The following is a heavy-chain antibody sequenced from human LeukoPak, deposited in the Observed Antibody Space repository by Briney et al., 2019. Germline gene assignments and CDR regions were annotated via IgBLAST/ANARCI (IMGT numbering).Heavy chain of an antibody. CDR3: AREGGYRSYWYFDL. CDR2: ISSSSSTI. CDR1: GYSISSGYY. J-gene: IGHJ2*01. Sequence: LSLTCTVSGYSISSGYYWGWIRPPPGKGLEWVSYISSSSSTIYYADSVKGRFTISRDNAKTSVYLQMNSLRAEDTAVYYCAREGGYRSYWYFDLWGRGTLVTVSS. V-gene: IGHV3-11*04. D-gene: IGHD5-12*01.